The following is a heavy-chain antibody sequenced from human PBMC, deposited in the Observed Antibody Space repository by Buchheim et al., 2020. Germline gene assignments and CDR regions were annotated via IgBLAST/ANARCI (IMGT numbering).Heavy chain of an antibody. J-gene: IGHJ5*02. Sequence: QVQLQESGPGLVKPSETLSLTCTVSGGSISSYYWSWIRQPPGKGLEWIGYIYYSGSTNYNPSLQSRVTISVDTSKNQFSLKLSSVTAADTAVYYCARVTGYCSGGSCYDAGGWFDPWGQGTL. V-gene: IGHV4-59*01. D-gene: IGHD2-15*01. CDR3: ARVTGYCSGGSCYDAGGWFDP. CDR1: GGSISSYY. CDR2: IYYSGST.